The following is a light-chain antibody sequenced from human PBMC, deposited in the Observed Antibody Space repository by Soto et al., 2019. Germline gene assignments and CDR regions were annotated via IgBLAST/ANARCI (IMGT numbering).Light chain of an antibody. Sequence: QSVLTQPASVSGSPGQSITISCTGTSSDIGNYDFVSWYQQVPGTAPKAMIYEVSSRPSGVSNRFSGSKSGNTASLTISGLQAEDEADYYCCSYAGSYTVVFGGGTKVTVL. CDR2: EVS. CDR1: SSDIGNYDF. CDR3: CSYAGSYTVV. V-gene: IGLV2-14*01. J-gene: IGLJ2*01.